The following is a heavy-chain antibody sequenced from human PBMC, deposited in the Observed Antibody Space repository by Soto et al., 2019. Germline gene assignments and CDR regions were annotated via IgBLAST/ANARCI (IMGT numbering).Heavy chain of an antibody. V-gene: IGHV3-11*01. CDR1: GFTFSDYY. CDR3: AIPRSRKIPVVLVDYFDY. Sequence: GGSLRLSCAASGFTFSDYYMSWIRQAPGKGLEWVSYISSSGSTIYYADSVKGRFTISRDNAKNSLYLQMNSLRAEDTAVYYCAIPRSRKIPVVLVDYFDYWGQGTLVTVSS. J-gene: IGHJ4*02. D-gene: IGHD2-8*02. CDR2: ISSSGSTI.